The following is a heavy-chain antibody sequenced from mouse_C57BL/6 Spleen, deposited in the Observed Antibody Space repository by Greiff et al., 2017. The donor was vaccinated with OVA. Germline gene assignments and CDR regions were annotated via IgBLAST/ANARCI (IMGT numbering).Heavy chain of an antibody. J-gene: IGHJ4*01. D-gene: IGHD2-4*01. CDR1: GYTFTEYT. V-gene: IGHV1-62-2*01. CDR3: ARPLYDYDVNYYAMDY. CDR2: FYPGSGSI. Sequence: QVHVKQSGAELVKPGASVKLSCKASGYTFTEYTIHWVKQRSGQGLEWIGWFYPGSGSIKYNEKFKDKATLTADKSSSTVYMELSRLTSEDSAVYFCARPLYDYDVNYYAMDYWGQGTSVTVSS.